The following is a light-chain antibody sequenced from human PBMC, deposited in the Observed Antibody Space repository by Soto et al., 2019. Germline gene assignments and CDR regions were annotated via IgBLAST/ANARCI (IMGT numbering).Light chain of an antibody. J-gene: IGKJ1*01. CDR3: QQYGDSPQT. CDR1: QSVGSS. CDR2: GAS. Sequence: EIVLTQSPGTLSLSPGERATLSCRASQSVGSSLSWYQQKPGQAPRLLFYGASNRATAIPDRFSGSGFGTDFTLTITRLEPEDFAVYYCQQYGDSPQTFGPGTKAEI. V-gene: IGKV3-20*01.